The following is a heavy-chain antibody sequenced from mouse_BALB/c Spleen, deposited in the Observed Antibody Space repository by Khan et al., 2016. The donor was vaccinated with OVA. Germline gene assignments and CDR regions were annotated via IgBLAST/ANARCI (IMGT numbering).Heavy chain of an antibody. D-gene: IGHD2-14*01. CDR1: GYTFTSYT. J-gene: IGHJ3*01. Sequence: VELVESGAELARPGASVKMSCKASGYTFTSYTMHWVKQRPGQGLEWIGYINPSNDYTNYNQNFKDKATLIVDKSSSTAYMQLSSLTSEDSSVDYCVREGAYHRSDGWFAYWGQGTLVTVSA. CDR2: INPSNDYT. V-gene: IGHV1-4*01. CDR3: VREGAYHRSDGWFAY.